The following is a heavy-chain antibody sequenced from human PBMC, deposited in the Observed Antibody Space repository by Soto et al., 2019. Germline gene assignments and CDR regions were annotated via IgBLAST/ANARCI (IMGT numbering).Heavy chain of an antibody. CDR2: IYHSGST. CDR3: ARVPDR. V-gene: IGHV4-30-2*01. J-gene: IGHJ5*02. Sequence: TLSLTWTVSCGYXSSGDYYWSWIRQPPGKGLEWIGYIYHSGSTYYNPSLKSRVTISVDRSKNQFSLKLSSVTAADTAVYYCARVPDRWGQGTLVTVSS. CDR1: CGYXSSGDYY. D-gene: IGHD2-2*01.